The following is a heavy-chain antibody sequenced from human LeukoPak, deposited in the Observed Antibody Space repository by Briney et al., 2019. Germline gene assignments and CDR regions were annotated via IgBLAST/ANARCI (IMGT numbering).Heavy chain of an antibody. CDR2: ISSSGGST. CDR3: AKSRSGWYLFDY. V-gene: IGHV3-23*01. J-gene: IGHJ4*02. CDR1: GFTFSNYA. D-gene: IGHD6-19*01. Sequence: GGSLRLSCAASGFTFSNYAVSWVRQAPGKGVEWVSAISSSGGSTYYADSVKGRFTISRDSSKNTLYLQMNSLRAEDTAVYYCAKSRSGWYLFDYWGQGTLVTVSS.